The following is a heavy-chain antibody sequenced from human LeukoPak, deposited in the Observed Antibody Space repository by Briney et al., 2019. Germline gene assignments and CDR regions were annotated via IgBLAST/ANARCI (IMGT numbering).Heavy chain of an antibody. V-gene: IGHV3-23*01. CDR3: ARDWGYYDSSGPSAG. J-gene: IGHJ4*02. CDR1: GFTFSSYA. D-gene: IGHD3-22*01. CDR2: ISDSGDST. Sequence: GSLRLSCAASGFTFSSYAMNWVRQAPGKGLQWVSSISDSGDSTYYADSVKGRFTISRDTSKNTLFLQMNSLRAEDTAVYYCARDWGYYDSSGPSAGWGQGTLVTVSS.